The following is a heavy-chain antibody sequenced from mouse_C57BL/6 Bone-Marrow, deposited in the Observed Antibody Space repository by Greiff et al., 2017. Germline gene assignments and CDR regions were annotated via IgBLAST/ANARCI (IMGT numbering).Heavy chain of an antibody. Sequence: VQLQQSGAELAKPGASVKLSCKASGYTFTSYWMHWVKQRPGQGLEWIGYINPSSGYTKYNQKFKDKATLTADKSSSTAYMQLSSLTYEDSAVYYCARSYYSNYVYWYFDVWGTGTTVTVSA. V-gene: IGHV1-7*01. J-gene: IGHJ1*03. CDR3: ARSYYSNYVYWYFDV. CDR1: GYTFTSYW. D-gene: IGHD2-5*01. CDR2: INPSSGYT.